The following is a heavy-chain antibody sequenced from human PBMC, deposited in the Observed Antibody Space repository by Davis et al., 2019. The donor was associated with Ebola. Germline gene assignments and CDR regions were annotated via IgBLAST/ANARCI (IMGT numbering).Heavy chain of an antibody. D-gene: IGHD1-20*01. V-gene: IGHV1-2*02. CDR2: INPNSGGT. J-gene: IGHJ4*02. CDR3: ARDGLGITGTFGY. Sequence: ASVKVSCKASGYTFTGYYMHWVRQAPGQGLEWMGWINPNSGGTNYAQKLQGRVTMTTDTSTSTAYMELRSLRSDDTAVYYCARDGLGITGTFGYWGQGTLVTVSS. CDR1: GYTFTGYY.